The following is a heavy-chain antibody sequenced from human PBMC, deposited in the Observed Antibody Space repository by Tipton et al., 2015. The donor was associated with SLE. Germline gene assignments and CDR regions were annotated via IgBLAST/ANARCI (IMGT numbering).Heavy chain of an antibody. CDR3: ARDTPGGSKGYFDF. V-gene: IGHV4-59*11. D-gene: IGHD3-16*01. J-gene: IGHJ4*02. CDR2: IYYSGST. Sequence: TLFLTCTVSGGSISSHYWSWIRQPPGKGLEWIGYIYYSGSTNYNPSLKSRVTISVDTSKNQFSLKLSSVTAADTAVYYCARDTPGGSKGYFDFWGQGTLVTVSS. CDR1: GGSISSHY.